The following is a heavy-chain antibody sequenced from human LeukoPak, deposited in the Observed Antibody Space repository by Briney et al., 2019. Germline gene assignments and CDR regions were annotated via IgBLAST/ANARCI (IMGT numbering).Heavy chain of an antibody. D-gene: IGHD5-12*01. CDR3: ARDGSGYDPDAFDI. J-gene: IGHJ3*02. CDR2: IYTSGRT. Sequence: PSQTLSLTCTVSGGSISSGSYYWSWIRQPAGKGLEWIGRIYTSGRTNYNPYLKSRVTISVDTSKNQFSLELCSVTAADTVVYYCARDGSGYDPDAFDIWGQGTMVTVSS. CDR1: GGSISSGSYY. V-gene: IGHV4-61*02.